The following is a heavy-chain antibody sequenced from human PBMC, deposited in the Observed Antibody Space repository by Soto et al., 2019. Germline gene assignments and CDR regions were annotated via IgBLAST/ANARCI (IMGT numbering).Heavy chain of an antibody. J-gene: IGHJ3*02. Sequence: SDTLSLTCTFPCHSIRSSTYYWASVSQPPGKGLEWIGSIYYSGSTYYNPSLKSRVTISVDTSQNQFSLKLSSVTAADTAVFYCARHTDYYGSGSYSYDAFDIWGQGTMVTVS. CDR3: ARHTDYYGSGSYSYDAFDI. CDR1: CHSIRSSTYY. V-gene: IGHV4-39*01. D-gene: IGHD3-10*01. CDR2: IYYSGST.